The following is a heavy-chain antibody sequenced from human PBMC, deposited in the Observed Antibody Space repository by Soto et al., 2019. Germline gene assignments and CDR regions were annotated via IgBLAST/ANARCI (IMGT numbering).Heavy chain of an antibody. CDR1: GFSLSASGVG. D-gene: IGHD3-10*01. CDR2: IYWDDDK. V-gene: IGHV2-5*02. Sequence: SGPTLVNPTQTLTLTCTFSGFSLSASGVGVGWIRQPPGKALEWLAVIYWDDDKRYSPSLQNRLTITKDTSKNQVVLTMANMDPVDTATYYCAHIDNEGSGSYYTVPLYYFDYWGQGTLVTVSS. J-gene: IGHJ4*02. CDR3: AHIDNEGSGSYYTVPLYYFDY.